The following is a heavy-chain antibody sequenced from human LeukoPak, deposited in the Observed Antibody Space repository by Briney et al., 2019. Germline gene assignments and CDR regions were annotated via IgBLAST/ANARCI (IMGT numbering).Heavy chain of an antibody. V-gene: IGHV4-59*01. CDR3: ARGSDGYRFDP. Sequence: PETLSLTCTVSDGSMTNYHWTWIRQSPGKAPEYIGYIYNIETTNYNPSLKSRVTVSVDMSKKKFSLRLNSVTAADTAVYYCARGSDGYRFDPWGQGLLVTVSS. J-gene: IGHJ5*02. CDR2: IYNIETT. CDR1: DGSMTNYH. D-gene: IGHD5-18*01.